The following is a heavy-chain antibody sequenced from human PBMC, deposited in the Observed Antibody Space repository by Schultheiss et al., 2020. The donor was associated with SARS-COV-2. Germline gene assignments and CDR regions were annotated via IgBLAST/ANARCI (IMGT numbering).Heavy chain of an antibody. V-gene: IGHV4-30-2*01. CDR3: ARDLYCSGGSCYYYYGMDV. Sequence: SETLSLTCAVSGGSISSGGYSWSWIRQPPGKDLEWIGYIYHSGSTNYNPSLKSRVTISVDTSKNQFSLKLSSVTAADTAVYYCARDLYCSGGSCYYYYGMDVWGQGTLVTVSS. D-gene: IGHD2-15*01. CDR1: GGSISSGGYS. CDR2: IYHSGST. J-gene: IGHJ6*02.